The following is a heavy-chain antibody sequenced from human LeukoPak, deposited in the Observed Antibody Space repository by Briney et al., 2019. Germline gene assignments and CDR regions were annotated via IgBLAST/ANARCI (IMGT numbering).Heavy chain of an antibody. CDR1: GASISSYY. V-gene: IGHV4-59*01. Sequence: MASETLSLTCSVSGASISSYYWSWIRRPPGKGLEWIGYIYYSGSTNYNPSLKSRVTISVDTSKNQFSLKLSSVTAADTAVYYCARGRDGYNPWGQGTLVTVSS. CDR2: IYYSGST. CDR3: ARGRDGYNP. D-gene: IGHD5-24*01. J-gene: IGHJ5*02.